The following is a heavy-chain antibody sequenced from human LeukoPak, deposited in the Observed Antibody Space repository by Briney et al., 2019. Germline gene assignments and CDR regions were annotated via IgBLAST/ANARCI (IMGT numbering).Heavy chain of an antibody. J-gene: IGHJ5*02. Sequence: GASVKVSCKASGYTFTSYDINWVRQATGQGLEWMGWMNPNSGNTGYAQKFQGRVTMTRNTSISTAYMELSSLRSEDTAVYYCARVPSTTVTTIWFDPWGQGTLVTVSS. CDR3: ARVPSTTVTTIWFDP. CDR1: GYTFTSYD. CDR2: MNPNSGNT. V-gene: IGHV1-8*01. D-gene: IGHD4-17*01.